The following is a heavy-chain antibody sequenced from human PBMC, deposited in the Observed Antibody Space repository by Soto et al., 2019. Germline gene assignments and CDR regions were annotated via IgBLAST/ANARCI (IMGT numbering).Heavy chain of an antibody. V-gene: IGHV4-39*01. CDR1: GGSLTSNSYY. J-gene: IGHJ4*02. CDR3: ARRSTVTYDY. Sequence: PSETLSLTCTVSGGSLTSNSYYWGWIPQPPGKGLEWIGSFYYSQSTYFNPSLKSRVTISVETSMNQYSLKLSAVTAADTAVYYCARRSTVTYDYWGQGILVTVSS. CDR2: FYYSQST. D-gene: IGHD4-17*01.